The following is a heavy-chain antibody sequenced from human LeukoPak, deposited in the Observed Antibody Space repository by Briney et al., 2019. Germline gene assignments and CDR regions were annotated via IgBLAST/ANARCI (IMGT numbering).Heavy chain of an antibody. CDR3: AKDGGVRGPDYYYYMDV. Sequence: GGSLRLSCAASGFTFSSYEMNWVRQAPGKGLEWVSYISSSGSTIYYADSVKGRFTISRDTSKNTLYLQMYSLRSEDTAVYYCAKDGGVRGPDYYYYMDVWGKGTTVTISS. D-gene: IGHD3-10*01. CDR1: GFTFSSYE. J-gene: IGHJ6*03. CDR2: ISSSGSTI. V-gene: IGHV3-48*03.